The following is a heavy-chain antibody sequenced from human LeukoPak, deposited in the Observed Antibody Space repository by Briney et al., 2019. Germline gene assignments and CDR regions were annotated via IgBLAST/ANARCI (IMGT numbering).Heavy chain of an antibody. CDR2: ISGSGDGT. Sequence: GGSLRLSCAASGFTFSNYAMSWVRQAPGKGLEWVSSISGSGDGTYYADSVKGRFTFSRDNSKNTLDLQMSSLRAEDTAVYCCAKTTTMDVWGKGTTVTVSS. V-gene: IGHV3-23*01. J-gene: IGHJ6*03. CDR1: GFTFSNYA. D-gene: IGHD4-17*01. CDR3: AKTTTMDV.